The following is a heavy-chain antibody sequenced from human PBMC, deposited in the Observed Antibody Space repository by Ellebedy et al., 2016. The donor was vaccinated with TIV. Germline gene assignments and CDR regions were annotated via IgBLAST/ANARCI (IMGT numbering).Heavy chain of an antibody. Sequence: AASVKVSCKTSGYSFMKYGISWVRQAPGQGLEWMGWISAYNGNTNYAQKLQGRVTMTTDTSTSTAYMELRSLRSDDTAVFYCARSTMVRGIITSFWGQGTLVTVSS. CDR2: ISAYNGNT. D-gene: IGHD3-10*01. CDR3: ARSTMVRGIITSF. J-gene: IGHJ4*02. V-gene: IGHV1-18*01. CDR1: GYSFMKYG.